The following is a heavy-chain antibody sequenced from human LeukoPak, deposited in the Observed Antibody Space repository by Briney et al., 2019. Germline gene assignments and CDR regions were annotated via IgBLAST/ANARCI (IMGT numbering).Heavy chain of an antibody. D-gene: IGHD1-26*01. V-gene: IGHV3-23*01. CDR2: ISGGGGST. Sequence: PGGSLRLSCAASGFTFTSYSMNWVRQAPGKGLEWVSTISGGGGSTYYADSVKGRFTISRDNSKNTLYLQVNSLRAEDTAVYYCAKGGKWDVTPFDYWGXGTLVTVSS. J-gene: IGHJ4*01. CDR1: GFTFTSYS. CDR3: AKGGKWDVTPFDY.